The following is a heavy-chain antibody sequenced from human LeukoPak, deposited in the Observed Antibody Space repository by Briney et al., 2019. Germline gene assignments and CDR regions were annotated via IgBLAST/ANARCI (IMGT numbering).Heavy chain of an antibody. Sequence: PSETLSLTCTVSGGSVSSGSYYWSWIRQPPGKGLEWIGYIYYSGSTNYNPSLKGRVIISVDTSKNQFSLKLSSVTAADTAVYYCARGVLWFGELFWWFDPWGQGTLVTVSS. CDR2: IYYSGST. J-gene: IGHJ5*02. CDR1: GGSVSSGSYY. CDR3: ARGVLWFGELFWWFDP. D-gene: IGHD3-10*01. V-gene: IGHV4-61*01.